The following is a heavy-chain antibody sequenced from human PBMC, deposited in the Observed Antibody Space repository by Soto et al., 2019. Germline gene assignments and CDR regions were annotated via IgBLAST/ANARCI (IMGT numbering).Heavy chain of an antibody. CDR3: AKGGTYGDREFDY. J-gene: IGHJ4*02. D-gene: IGHD4-17*01. Sequence: QVHLVESGGGVVQPGRALRLSCVASGFTFSRSPMHWVRQAPGKGLEWVAYTSYDGSKNFYADSVTGRVTISRDNSQNTLYLQMSSLRVEDTALYYCAKGGTYGDREFDYCGQGTLVTVSS. CDR1: GFTFSRSP. CDR2: TSYDGSKN. V-gene: IGHV3-30*15.